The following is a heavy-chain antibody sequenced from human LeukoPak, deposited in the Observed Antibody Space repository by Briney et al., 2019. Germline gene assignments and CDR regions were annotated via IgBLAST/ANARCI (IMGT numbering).Heavy chain of an antibody. Sequence: GGSLRLSCAASGFTFSSYEMNWVRQAPGKGLEWVSYISSSGSTIYYADSVKGRFTISRDNAKNSLYLQMNSLGAEDTAVYYCAKGAYSSSWFRGFEYWGQGTLVTVSS. CDR3: AKGAYSSSWFRGFEY. V-gene: IGHV3-48*03. CDR2: ISSSGSTI. CDR1: GFTFSSYE. D-gene: IGHD6-13*01. J-gene: IGHJ4*02.